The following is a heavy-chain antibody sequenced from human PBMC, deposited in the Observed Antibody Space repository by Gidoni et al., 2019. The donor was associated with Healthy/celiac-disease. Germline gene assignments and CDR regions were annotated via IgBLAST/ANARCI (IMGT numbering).Heavy chain of an antibody. CDR1: GGSISSYY. Sequence: QVQLQESGPGLVTPSETLSLTCPVSGGSISSYYWSWIRQPAGKGLEWIGRIYTSGSTNYNPSLKSRGTMSVDTSKNQFSLKLSSVTAADTAVYYCARDDSSSWYGAFDYWGQGTLVTVSS. CDR2: IYTSGST. D-gene: IGHD6-13*01. V-gene: IGHV4-4*07. CDR3: ARDDSSSWYGAFDY. J-gene: IGHJ4*02.